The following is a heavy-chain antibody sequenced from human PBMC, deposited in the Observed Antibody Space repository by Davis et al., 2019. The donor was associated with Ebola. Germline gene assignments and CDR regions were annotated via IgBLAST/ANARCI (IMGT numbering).Heavy chain of an antibody. CDR1: GGSISSGALY. Sequence: MPSETLSLTCTVSGGSISSGALYWSWIRQPPGKGLEWIGSIYYSGSTYYNPSLKSRVTISVDTSKNQFSLKLSSVTAADTAVYYCASEMATSYDYWGQGTLVTVSS. D-gene: IGHD5-24*01. J-gene: IGHJ4*02. V-gene: IGHV4-39*01. CDR3: ASEMATSYDY. CDR2: IYYSGST.